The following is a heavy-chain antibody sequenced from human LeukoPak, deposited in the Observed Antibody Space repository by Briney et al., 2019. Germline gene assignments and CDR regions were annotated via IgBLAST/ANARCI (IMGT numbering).Heavy chain of an antibody. V-gene: IGHV3-21*01. J-gene: IGHJ3*02. D-gene: IGHD1-7*01. CDR1: GFSFSSYS. CDR2: ISSGSSHI. CDR3: LRGGTEATRDDTLDI. Sequence: GGSLRLSCAASGFSFSSYSMNWVRQDPGKGLEWVSTISSGSSHIFYADSVKGRFTISRDNAKNSLYLQMNSLRAEDTAVYYCLRGGTEATRDDTLDIWGQGAMVTVSS.